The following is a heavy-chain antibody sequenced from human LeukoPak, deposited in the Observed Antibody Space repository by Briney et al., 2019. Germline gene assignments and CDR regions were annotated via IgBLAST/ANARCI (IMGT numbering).Heavy chain of an antibody. J-gene: IGHJ4*02. V-gene: IGHV1-69*04. CDR3: ARDDADSAYADGDY. D-gene: IGHD5-12*01. Sequence: SVKVSCKASGGIFSSYTISWVRQASGQGLEGMGRIIPLLGIANYAQKFQGRVTIIADKSTSTAYMELSSLRSEDTAVYYCARDDADSAYADGDYWGQGTLVTVSS. CDR2: IIPLLGIA. CDR1: GGIFSSYT.